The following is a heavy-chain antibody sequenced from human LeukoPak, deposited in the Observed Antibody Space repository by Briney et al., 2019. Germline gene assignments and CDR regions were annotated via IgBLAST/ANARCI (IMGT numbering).Heavy chain of an antibody. V-gene: IGHV3-23*01. J-gene: IGHJ4*02. Sequence: PGRSLRLSCAASGFTFSSYGMHWVRQAPGKGLEWVSSISGSGGRTYHADSVKGRFTISRDNSKNTLYLQMNSLRAEDTAVYYCATPPTVTRNYWGQGILVTVSS. CDR1: GFTFSSYG. D-gene: IGHD4-17*01. CDR2: ISGSGGRT. CDR3: ATPPTVTRNY.